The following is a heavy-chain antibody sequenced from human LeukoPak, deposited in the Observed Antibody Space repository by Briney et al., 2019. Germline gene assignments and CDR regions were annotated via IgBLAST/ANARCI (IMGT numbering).Heavy chain of an antibody. J-gene: IGHJ4*02. CDR2: MNPNSGNT. Sequence: EASVKVSCKASGYTFTSYDINWVRQATGQGLEWMGWMNPNSGNTGYAQKFQGRVTVTRNTSISTAYMELSRLSSDDTAVYYCARDLGHSSSSDWGQGTLVTVSS. D-gene: IGHD6-6*01. CDR1: GYTFTSYD. V-gene: IGHV1-8*01. CDR3: ARDLGHSSSSD.